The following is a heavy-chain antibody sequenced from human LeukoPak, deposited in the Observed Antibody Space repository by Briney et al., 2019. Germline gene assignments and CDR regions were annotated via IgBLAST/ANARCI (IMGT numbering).Heavy chain of an antibody. D-gene: IGHD6-19*01. CDR3: ARVKGAVATDDY. CDR1: GFTFSSYS. CDR2: ISSSSSYI. Sequence: GGSLRLSRAASGFTFSSYSMNWVRQAPGKGLEWVSSISSSSSYIYYADSVKGRFTISRDNAKNSLYLQMNSLRAEDTAVYYCARVKGAVATDDYWGQGTLVTVSS. V-gene: IGHV3-21*01. J-gene: IGHJ4*02.